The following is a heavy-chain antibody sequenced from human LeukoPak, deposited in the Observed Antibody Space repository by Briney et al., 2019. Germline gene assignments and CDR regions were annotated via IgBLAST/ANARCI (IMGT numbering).Heavy chain of an antibody. CDR3: ASRQGLGWHYVN. Sequence: GGSLRLSCVDSGFTFSSYAMSWVRQVAGKGLEWVSGISDSGGSTYYADSVKGRFTISRDNSKNTLYLQMNSLRAEDTAVYYCASRQGLGWHYVNWGQGTLVTVSS. V-gene: IGHV3-23*01. D-gene: IGHD3-10*02. CDR2: ISDSGGST. J-gene: IGHJ4*02. CDR1: GFTFSSYA.